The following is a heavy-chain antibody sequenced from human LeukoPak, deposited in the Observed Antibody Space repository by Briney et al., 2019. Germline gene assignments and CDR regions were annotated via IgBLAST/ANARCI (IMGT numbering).Heavy chain of an antibody. V-gene: IGHV1-69*13. CDR3: ARDPRPYCGGDCYSDYYGMDV. CDR2: IIPVFGTR. Sequence: SVKVSCKASGDTFSKYTINWVRQAPGQGLEWMGGIIPVFGTRNHAQKFQDRVTITADGFTSTAYMELSSLRSEDTAVCFCARDPRPYCGGDCYSDYYGMDVWGQGTTVTVSS. J-gene: IGHJ6*02. CDR1: GDTFSKYT. D-gene: IGHD2-21*02.